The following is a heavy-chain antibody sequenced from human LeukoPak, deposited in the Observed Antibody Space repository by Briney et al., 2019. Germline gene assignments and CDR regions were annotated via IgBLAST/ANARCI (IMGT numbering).Heavy chain of an antibody. D-gene: IGHD2-21*02. Sequence: PGGSLRLSCAASGFTFSSYWMHWVRQAPGKGLVWVSRINSDGSSTSYADSVKGRFTISRDNAKNTLYLQMNSLRAEDTAVYYCARINCGGDCRGYYYKYYMDVWGKGTTVTISS. J-gene: IGHJ6*03. V-gene: IGHV3-74*01. CDR3: ARINCGGDCRGYYYKYYMDV. CDR2: INSDGSST. CDR1: GFTFSSYW.